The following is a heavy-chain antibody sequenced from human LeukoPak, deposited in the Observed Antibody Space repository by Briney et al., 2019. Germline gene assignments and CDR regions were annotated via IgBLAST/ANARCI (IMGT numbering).Heavy chain of an antibody. V-gene: IGHV4-34*01. CDR3: ARRPAAARWKGTDY. D-gene: IGHD2-2*01. Sequence: SETLSLTCVVYGGSFSGYYWSWIRQPPGKGLEWIGEINHSGSTNYNPSLKSRVTISVDTSKNQFSLKLSSVTAADTAVYYCARRPAAARWKGTDYWGQGTLVTVSS. J-gene: IGHJ4*02. CDR2: INHSGST. CDR1: GGSFSGYY.